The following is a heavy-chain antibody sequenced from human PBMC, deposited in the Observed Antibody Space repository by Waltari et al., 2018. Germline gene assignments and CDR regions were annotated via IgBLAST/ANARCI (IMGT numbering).Heavy chain of an antibody. CDR3: AREGAITGTGYGMDV. V-gene: IGHV3-33*01. CDR2: IWYNGSNK. Sequence: QVQLVESGGGVVQPGRSLRLSCAASGFTFSSYGMHWVRQAPGKGLEGVAVIWYNGSNKYYADAVKGRFTISRDNSKNTLYLQMNSLRAEDTAVYYCAREGAITGTGYGMDVWGQGTTVTVSS. CDR1: GFTFSSYG. D-gene: IGHD1-20*01. J-gene: IGHJ6*02.